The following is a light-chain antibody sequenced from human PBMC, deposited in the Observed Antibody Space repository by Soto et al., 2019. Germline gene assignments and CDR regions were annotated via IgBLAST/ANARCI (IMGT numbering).Light chain of an antibody. J-gene: IGKJ5*01. Sequence: IMLKQSPGTLSLSPGERATLSCRASQSVSNNYLAWYHQKPGQAPRLLIYGASTRATGIPARFSGSGSGTEFTLTINSLQSEDFAVYYCQQYNNWPRTFGQGTRLEIK. CDR1: QSVSNN. CDR2: GAS. V-gene: IGKV3-15*01. CDR3: QQYNNWPRT.